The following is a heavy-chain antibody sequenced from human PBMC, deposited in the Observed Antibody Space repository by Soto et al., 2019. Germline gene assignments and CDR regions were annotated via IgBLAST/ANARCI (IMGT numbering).Heavy chain of an antibody. V-gene: IGHV3-23*01. J-gene: IGHJ4*02. CDR2: SYSTGGT. CDR3: ARDREPDGIWTFDS. D-gene: IGHD3-9*01. CDR1: GFTLAQYT. Sequence: EXSLRLYCAASGFTLAQYTLGWFRQAPVKALEWVAESYSTGGTEYADSVKGRFSISRDNSKNMLFLQMNSLRVEDTALYYCARDREPDGIWTFDSWGQGTLVTSPQ.